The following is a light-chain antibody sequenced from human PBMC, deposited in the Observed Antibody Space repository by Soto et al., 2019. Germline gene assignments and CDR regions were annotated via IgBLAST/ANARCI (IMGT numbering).Light chain of an antibody. CDR3: QQYCSSPPT. CDR2: GAS. Sequence: EIVLTQSPGTLSLSPGEKATLSCRASQSVRANSLAWYQQKPGQAPRFLIHGASSRATGIPERFRGSGSETDFTLTISRLEPEDFSVYYCQQYCSSPPTFGQGTKVEIK. J-gene: IGKJ1*01. V-gene: IGKV3-20*01. CDR1: QSVRANS.